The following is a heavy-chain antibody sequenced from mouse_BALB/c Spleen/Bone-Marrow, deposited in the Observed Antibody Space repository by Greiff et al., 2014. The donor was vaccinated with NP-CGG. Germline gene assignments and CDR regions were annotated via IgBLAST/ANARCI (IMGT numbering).Heavy chain of an antibody. CDR3: AKNHFAMDY. CDR1: GYTFSSYW. CDR2: IDPSNSET. V-gene: IGHV1-74*01. Sequence: LEESGPELVRPGSSVKMSCKASGYTFSSYWMHWVRQRPGQGLEWIGMIDPSNSETRLNQKFMDKATLNVDKSSNTAYMQLSSLTSEDSAVNYCAKNHFAMDYRGQGTSVTVSS. J-gene: IGHJ4*01.